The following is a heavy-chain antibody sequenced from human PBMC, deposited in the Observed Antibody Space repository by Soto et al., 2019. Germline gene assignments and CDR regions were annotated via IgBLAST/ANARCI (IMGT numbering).Heavy chain of an antibody. J-gene: IGHJ4*02. CDR3: AHAGDYDLLTFDH. CDR2: IYWDDDK. CDR1: GFSFSTYHMG. V-gene: IGHV2-5*02. D-gene: IGHD4-17*01. Sequence: QITLKESGPTLVRPAQTLTLTCDFSGFSFSTYHMGVAWIRQPPGKALEWLALIYWDDDKRYSPSLKDRLAISKDTSSNQVVLTITNIDPGDSATYFCAHAGDYDLLTFDHWGPGTLVTVSS.